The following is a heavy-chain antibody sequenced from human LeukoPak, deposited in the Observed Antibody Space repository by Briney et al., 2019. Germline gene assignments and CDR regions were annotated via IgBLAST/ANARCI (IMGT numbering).Heavy chain of an antibody. CDR1: GYTFTTYY. CDR3: AKDNRRHYTSGPNPDSLH. V-gene: IGHV1-46*01. D-gene: IGHD6-19*01. CDR2: INPSGGST. J-gene: IGHJ4*02. Sequence: GASVKVSCKASGYTFTTYYMHWVRQAPGQGLEWMGIINPSGGSTTYAQNFQGRVTMTRDTSTSAVYMEVSSLRSEDTAFYYCAKDNRRHYTSGPNPDSLHWGQGALVTVSS.